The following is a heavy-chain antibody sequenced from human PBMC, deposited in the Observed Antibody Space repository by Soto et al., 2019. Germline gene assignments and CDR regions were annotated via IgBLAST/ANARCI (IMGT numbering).Heavy chain of an antibody. CDR1: GFTFSSYW. CDR3: ARWFTYGNFDYFDY. CDR2: IDSGGSST. Sequence: GGSPRLSCAASGFTFSSYWMYWFRQAPGKGLVWVSRIDSGGSSTTYADSVKGRFTISRDNAKNTLYLQMNGLRAEDTAVYYCARWFTYGNFDYFDYWGQGTQVTVSS. V-gene: IGHV3-74*01. J-gene: IGHJ4*02. D-gene: IGHD3-10*01.